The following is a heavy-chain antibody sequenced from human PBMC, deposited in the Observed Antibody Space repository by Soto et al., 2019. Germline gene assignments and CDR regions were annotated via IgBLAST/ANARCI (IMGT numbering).Heavy chain of an antibody. V-gene: IGHV1-3*01. J-gene: IGHJ5*02. CDR3: ARAISGYVT. D-gene: IGHD5-12*01. CDR1: GITFSTYA. Sequence: QVQLVQSGAEVKKPGASVKVSCKASGITFSTYAIHWVRQAPGQRLEWMGWINAGNGNTRYSQKFQGRVTLTRDTSASRAYMDLSSLRSEDTAISYCARAISGYVTWGQGTLVTVSS. CDR2: INAGNGNT.